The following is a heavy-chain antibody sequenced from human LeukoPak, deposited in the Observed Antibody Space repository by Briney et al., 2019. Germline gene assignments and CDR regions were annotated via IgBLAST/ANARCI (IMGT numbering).Heavy chain of an antibody. CDR3: AKGPYDSSGYYYFWVMNAFDI. J-gene: IGHJ3*02. Sequence: GGSLRLSCAASGFTFSSYAMTWVRQAPGKGLEWVSVISGSGGTTYYADSVKGRFTISRDNSKNTLYLQMNSLRAEDTAVYYCAKGPYDSSGYYYFWVMNAFDIWGQGTMVTVSS. D-gene: IGHD3-22*01. CDR1: GFTFSSYA. V-gene: IGHV3-23*01. CDR2: ISGSGGTT.